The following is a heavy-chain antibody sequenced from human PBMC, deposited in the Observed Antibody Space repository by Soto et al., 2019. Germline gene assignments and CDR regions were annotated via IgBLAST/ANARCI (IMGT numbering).Heavy chain of an antibody. V-gene: IGHV4-4*07. CDR2: IYTSGRS. CDR1: GGTISSYY. J-gene: IGHJ6*02. CDR3: ARDPGGDADQEYYYYYGMDV. Sequence: WETLSLTCTVSGGTISSYYLSWIRQPAGKGLEWIGRIYTSGRSNYNPSLKSRVTMSVDTSKNQFSLKLSSVTAADTAVYYCARDPGGDADQEYYYYYGMDVWGQGTTVTVSS.